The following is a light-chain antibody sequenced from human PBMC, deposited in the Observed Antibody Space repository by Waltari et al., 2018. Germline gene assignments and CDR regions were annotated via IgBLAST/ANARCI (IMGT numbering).Light chain of an antibody. Sequence: QSALTQPASVSGSPGQSITISCSGPNNLVSWYQQFPGKVPKLVIYATTDRPSGVSNRFSGSKSRDTASLTISGLQPGDEADYYCCSYEPFNRVFGGGTKLTVL. CDR3: CSYEPFNRV. J-gene: IGLJ3*02. CDR2: ATT. V-gene: IGLV2-23*01. CDR1: NNL.